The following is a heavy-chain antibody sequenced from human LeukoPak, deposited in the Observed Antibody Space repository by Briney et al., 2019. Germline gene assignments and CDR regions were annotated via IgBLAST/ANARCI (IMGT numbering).Heavy chain of an antibody. V-gene: IGHV3-30*18. CDR2: ISNDGRQK. CDR1: GFTFSTYA. J-gene: IGHJ4*02. CDR3: TKAGVGTSFLIDY. Sequence: GGSLRLPCAASGFTFSTYAMHWVRQAPGKGLEWMAIISNDGRQKFYADSVKGRFTISRDNSKNTLYLQVSSLRPEDTAVYFCTKAGVGTSFLIDYWGQGTLVTVSS. D-gene: IGHD5-12*01.